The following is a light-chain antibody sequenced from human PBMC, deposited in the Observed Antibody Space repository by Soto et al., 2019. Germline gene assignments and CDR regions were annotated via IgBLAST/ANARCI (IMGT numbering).Light chain of an antibody. J-gene: IGLJ1*01. CDR3: CSYAGSYTFV. CDR2: DVT. V-gene: IGLV2-11*01. CDR1: SSDVGVYDY. Sequence: QSVLAQPRSVSGSPGQSVTISCTGTSSDVGVYDYVSWYQQHPGKAPKLMIYDVTERPSGVPDRFSGSKSANTASLTISGLQAEDEADYYCCSYAGSYTFVFGTGTKGTVL.